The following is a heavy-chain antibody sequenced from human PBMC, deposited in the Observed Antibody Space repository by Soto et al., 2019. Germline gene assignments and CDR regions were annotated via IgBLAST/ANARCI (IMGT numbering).Heavy chain of an antibody. CDR2: KYYSGST. D-gene: IGHD1-1*01. V-gene: IGHV4-30-4*01. Sequence: QVQLQESGPGLVKPSQTLSLTCTVSGGSISSGDYYWSWIRQPPGKGLEWIGYKYYSGSTYYNPSLTGRVTISVDTSKNQFSLKLSSVTAADPAVYYCARVQGGGGGMVHNYWGQGTLVTVSS. J-gene: IGHJ4*02. CDR1: GGSISSGDYY. CDR3: ARVQGGGGGMVHNY.